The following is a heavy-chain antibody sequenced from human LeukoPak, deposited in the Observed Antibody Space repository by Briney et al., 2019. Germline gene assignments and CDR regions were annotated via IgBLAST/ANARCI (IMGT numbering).Heavy chain of an antibody. CDR3: SKDWLQEDYGAGDTNNFDL. J-gene: IGHJ5*02. CDR2: ISYGGGNK. V-gene: IGHV3-30*18. CDR1: GFAFSSYG. D-gene: IGHD3-10*01. Sequence: PGRSLRLSCVASGFAFSSYGIHWVRQAPGKGLEWVSFISYGGGNKFYGDSVKGRFTISRDNSKNTLSLQINSQRADDTAVYYFSKDWLQEDYGAGDTNNFDLWGQGTLVTVSS.